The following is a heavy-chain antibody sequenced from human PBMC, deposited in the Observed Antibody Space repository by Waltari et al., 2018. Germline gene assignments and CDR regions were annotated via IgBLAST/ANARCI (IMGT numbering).Heavy chain of an antibody. D-gene: IGHD3-10*01. J-gene: IGHJ4*02. V-gene: IGHV4-59*01. CDR1: GRSIRRYY. Sequence: QVQLQESGPGLVKPSETLSLTCTVSGRSIRRYYWSWIRQPPGKGLEWIGYIYSSGSTNYNPSLKSRVIISVDTSKNQFSLKVRSMTAADTAVYYCARDRGYQDYWGQGTLVTVSS. CDR2: IYSSGST. CDR3: ARDRGYQDY.